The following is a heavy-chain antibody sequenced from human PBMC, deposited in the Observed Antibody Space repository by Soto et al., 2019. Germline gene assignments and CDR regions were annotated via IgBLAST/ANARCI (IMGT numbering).Heavy chain of an antibody. V-gene: IGHV4-59*01. CDR1: GGSISGYY. Sequence: QVQLQESGPGLVKHSETLSLTCTVSGGSISGYYWSWIRQPPGKGLEWIGYIYSSGSTNYNPSLKLPVTISVYTSKNQFSLKLSSVTAADTAVYYCSRDMSGSYGIDYWGQGTLVTVSS. CDR3: SRDMSGSYGIDY. CDR2: IYSSGST. D-gene: IGHD1-26*01. J-gene: IGHJ4*02.